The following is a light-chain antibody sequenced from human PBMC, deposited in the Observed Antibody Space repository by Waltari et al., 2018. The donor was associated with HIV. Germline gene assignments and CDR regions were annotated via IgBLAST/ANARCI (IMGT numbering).Light chain of an antibody. Sequence: QSALTQPASVSGSPGQSITISCTGSSSDVGSYNLVSWYQQHPGKAPKLMIYEGINRPSGFSNRFAGSKSCNTASLTISGLQAEDEADYYCCSYAGSSNWVFGGGTKLTVL. CDR2: EGI. J-gene: IGLJ3*02. CDR1: SSDVGSYNL. V-gene: IGLV2-23*01. CDR3: CSYAGSSNWV.